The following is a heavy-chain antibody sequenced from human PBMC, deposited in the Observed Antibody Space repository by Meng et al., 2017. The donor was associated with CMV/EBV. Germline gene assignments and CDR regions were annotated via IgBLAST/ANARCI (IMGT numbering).Heavy chain of an antibody. J-gene: IGHJ2*01. V-gene: IGHV1-18*01. D-gene: IGHD2-2*01. Sequence: QVHLVQFGADVRKPGHPLKVFCKASGYTFTSYGITWVRQAPGQGLEWMGWISAYNGNTNYAQKLQGRVTMTTDTSTSTAYMELRSLRSDDKDMYYCARDLRPSTSPLDLWGRGTLVTVSS. CDR3: ARDLRPSTSPLDL. CDR1: GYTFTSYG. CDR2: ISAYNGNT.